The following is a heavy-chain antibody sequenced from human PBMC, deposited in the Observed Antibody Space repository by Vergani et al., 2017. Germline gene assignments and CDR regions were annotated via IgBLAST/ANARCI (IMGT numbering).Heavy chain of an antibody. CDR2: LKPNSGST. D-gene: IGHD1-26*01. Sequence: QVQLVQSGAEVKKPGASVKVSCKASGYTFTSAEINWVRQATGQGLEWMGWLKPNSGSTDYAQKFQGRVTMTMDTSINTAYMELSSLTSEDTAVYYCAGRVPHFDYWGQGTVVTVSS. CDR1: GYTFTSAE. V-gene: IGHV1-8*01. J-gene: IGHJ4*02. CDR3: AGRVPHFDY.